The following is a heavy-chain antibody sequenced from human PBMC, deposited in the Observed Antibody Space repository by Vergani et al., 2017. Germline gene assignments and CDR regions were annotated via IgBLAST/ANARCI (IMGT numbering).Heavy chain of an antibody. CDR3: ARIYCSSTGCYEKDGMDV. J-gene: IGHJ6*02. CDR2: ISAYNGNT. Sequence: QVQLVQSGAEVKKPGASVKVSCKASGYTFTSYGISWVRQAPGQGLEWMGWISAYNGNTNYAQKLQGRVNMTTDTSTSTAYMGLRRLRSDDTAVYYCARIYCSSTGCYEKDGMDVWGQGTTVTVSS. CDR1: GYTFTSYG. D-gene: IGHD2-2*01. V-gene: IGHV1-18*01.